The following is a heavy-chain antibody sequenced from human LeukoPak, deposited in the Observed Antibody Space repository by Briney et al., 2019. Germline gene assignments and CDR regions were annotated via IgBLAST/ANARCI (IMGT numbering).Heavy chain of an antibody. CDR3: ARDGQLSWRLQSYYYMDV. CDR2: ISGSSSTM. V-gene: IGHV3-48*01. D-gene: IGHD5-24*01. J-gene: IGHJ6*03. CDR1: GFSFSDYN. Sequence: GGSLRLSCAASGFSFSDYNMNWVRQAPGKGLQWLSYISGSSSTMYYADSVKGRFTISGDNAKNSLYLQMNSLRAEDTAVYYCARDGQLSWRLQSYYYMDVWGKGTTVTVSS.